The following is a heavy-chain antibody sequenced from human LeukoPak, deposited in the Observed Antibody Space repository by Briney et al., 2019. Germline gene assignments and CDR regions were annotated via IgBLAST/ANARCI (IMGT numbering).Heavy chain of an antibody. CDR1: GGSISSYY. D-gene: IGHD6-19*01. Sequence: SETLSLTCTVSGGSISSYYWTWIRQPPGKGLEWIGNIYYSGSTNYNPSLKSRVTISVDTSKNQFSLKLSSVTAADTAVYICARGTAVAGTWGQGTLVTVSS. CDR2: IYYSGST. CDR3: ARGTAVAGT. V-gene: IGHV4-59*01. J-gene: IGHJ5*02.